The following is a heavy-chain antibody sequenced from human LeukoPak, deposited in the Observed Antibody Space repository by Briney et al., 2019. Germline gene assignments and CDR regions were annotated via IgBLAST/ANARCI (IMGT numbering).Heavy chain of an antibody. V-gene: IGHV4-59*01. CDR3: ARAPLRDSSGYYYFYFDY. CDR2: IYYSGST. D-gene: IGHD3-22*01. CDR1: GGSISSYY. Sequence: SETLSLTCTVSGGSISSYYWSWIRQPPGKGLEWIGYIYYSGSTNYNPSLKSRVTISVDTSKNQFSLKLSPVTAADTAVYYCARAPLRDSSGYYYFYFDYWGQGTLVTVSS. J-gene: IGHJ4*02.